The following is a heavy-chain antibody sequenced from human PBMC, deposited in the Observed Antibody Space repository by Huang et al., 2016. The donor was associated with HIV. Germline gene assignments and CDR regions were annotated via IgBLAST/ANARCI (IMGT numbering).Heavy chain of an antibody. CDR1: GFTFSTNP. Sequence: QVHLVESGGGVVQPGRSLRLSCAASGFTFSTNPIHWVRQGPGQGLWGVAVISHDGSTKFYAESVKGRSAISRDNSKNMVYLQIYRLRVEDTGVYYCAREKGLEDWGQGTLVTVSS. D-gene: IGHD1-1*01. CDR2: ISHDGSTK. CDR3: AREKGLED. V-gene: IGHV3-30*09. J-gene: IGHJ4*02.